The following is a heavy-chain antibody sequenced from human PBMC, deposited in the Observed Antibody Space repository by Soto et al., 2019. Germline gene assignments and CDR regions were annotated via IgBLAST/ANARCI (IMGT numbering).Heavy chain of an antibody. CDR3: ASPSYYDFWSGYYTGYYGMDV. CDR2: ISSSGSTI. V-gene: IGHV3-48*03. J-gene: IGHJ6*02. D-gene: IGHD3-3*01. CDR1: GFTFSSYE. Sequence: PGGSLRLSCAASGFTFSSYEMNWVRQAPGKGLEWVSYISSSGSTIYYADSVKGRFTISRDNAKNSLYLQMNSLRAEDTAVYYCASPSYYDFWSGYYTGYYGMDVWGQGTTVTVSS.